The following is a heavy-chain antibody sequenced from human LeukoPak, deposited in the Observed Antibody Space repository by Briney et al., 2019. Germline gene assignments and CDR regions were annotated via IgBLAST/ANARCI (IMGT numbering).Heavy chain of an antibody. CDR1: GHTFTRYY. D-gene: IGHD2-21*02. V-gene: IGHV1-2*06. CDR2: INPNSGDT. CDR3: ARDYCGGDCFPDY. Sequence: ASVKVSCKASGHTFTRYYIHWVRQAPGQGLEWMGRINPNSGDTNYAQKFQGRVTMTRDTSISTAYMELSRLRSDDTAVYYCARDYCGGDCFPDYWGQGTLVTVSS. J-gene: IGHJ4*02.